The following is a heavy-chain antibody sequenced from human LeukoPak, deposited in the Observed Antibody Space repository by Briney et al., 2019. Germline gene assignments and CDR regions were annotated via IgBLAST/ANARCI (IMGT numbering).Heavy chain of an antibody. CDR3: ARDCSGGSCYLDGSGDY. V-gene: IGHV3-48*03. CDR1: GFAFSSYE. CDR2: IGSSGSTI. Sequence: GGSLRLSCAASGFAFSSYEMNWVRQAPGKGLEWVSYIGSSGSTIYYADSVKGRFTITRDNAKNSLYLQMNSLRAEDTAVYYCARDCSGGSCYLDGSGDYWGQGALVTVSS. J-gene: IGHJ4*02. D-gene: IGHD2-15*01.